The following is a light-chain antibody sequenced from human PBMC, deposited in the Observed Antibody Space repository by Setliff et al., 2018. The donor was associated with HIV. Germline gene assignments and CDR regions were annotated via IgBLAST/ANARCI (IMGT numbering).Light chain of an antibody. V-gene: IGLV2-14*03. CDR2: DVS. Sequence: QSVLTQPASVSGSPGQSITISCTGTSSDVGGYNYVSWYQQHPGKAPKLMIYDVSNRPSGVSNRFSGSKSGNTASLTISGLQAEDEADYYCSSYTSISTLDVVFGGGTKVTV. J-gene: IGLJ2*01. CDR1: SSDVGGYNY. CDR3: SSYTSISTLDVV.